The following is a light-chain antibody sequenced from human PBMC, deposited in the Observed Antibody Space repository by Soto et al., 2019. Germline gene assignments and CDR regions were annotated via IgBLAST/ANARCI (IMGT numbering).Light chain of an antibody. CDR3: QQYGSSPWT. CDR2: GAS. Sequence: EIVLTQSPGTLSLSPGERATLSCRASQSVSSSYLAWYQPKPGQAPRLLIYGASSRATGIPDRFSGSGSGTEFTLTMSRLEPEDFAVDYSQQYGSSPWTVGHGTKVESK. CDR1: QSVSSSY. J-gene: IGKJ1*01. V-gene: IGKV3-20*01.